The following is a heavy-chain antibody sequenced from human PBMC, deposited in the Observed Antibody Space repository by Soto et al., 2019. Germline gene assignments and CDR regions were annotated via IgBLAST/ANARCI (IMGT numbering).Heavy chain of an antibody. J-gene: IGHJ4*02. CDR1: CGSISSSNW. Sequence: SETLSLTCAVSCGSISSSNWWSWVRQPPGKGLEWIGEIYHSGSTNYNPSLKSRVTISVDKSKNQFSLKLSSVTAADTAVYYCATLYGDTDEGDYWGQGTLVTVSS. V-gene: IGHV4-4*02. D-gene: IGHD4-17*01. CDR3: ATLYGDTDEGDY. CDR2: IYHSGST.